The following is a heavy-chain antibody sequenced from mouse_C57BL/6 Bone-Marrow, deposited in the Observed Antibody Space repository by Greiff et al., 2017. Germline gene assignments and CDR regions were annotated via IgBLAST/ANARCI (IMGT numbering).Heavy chain of an antibody. CDR2: IAPSDCYT. V-gene: IGHV1-50*01. Sequence: QVQLQQPGAELVKPGASVKLSCKASGYTFTSYWMQWVKQRPGQGLEWIGEIAPSDCYTNYNQKFKGKATLTVDTSSSTASMQLSSLTSEDSAVYYCAREDYGNYGFAYWGQGTLVTVSA. CDR3: AREDYGNYGFAY. D-gene: IGHD2-1*01. J-gene: IGHJ3*01. CDR1: GYTFTSYW.